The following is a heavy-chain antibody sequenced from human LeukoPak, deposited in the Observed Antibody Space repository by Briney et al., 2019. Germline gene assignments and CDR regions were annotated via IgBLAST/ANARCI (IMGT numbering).Heavy chain of an antibody. D-gene: IGHD1-26*01. V-gene: IGHV3-23*01. CDR1: GFTFSSNA. J-gene: IGHJ4*02. Sequence: GGSLRLSCAASGFTFSSNAMSWVRQAPGKGLEWVSAISGSGGSTYYADSVKGRFTISRDNSKDTLYLQMNSLRAEDTAVYYCAKISYIGSYYMDYWGQGALVTVSS. CDR2: ISGSGGST. CDR3: AKISYIGSYYMDY.